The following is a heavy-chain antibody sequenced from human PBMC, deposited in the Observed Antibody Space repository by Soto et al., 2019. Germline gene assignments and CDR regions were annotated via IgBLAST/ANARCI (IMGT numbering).Heavy chain of an antibody. CDR3: GPLGNFGVVMGH. V-gene: IGHV1-2*02. Sequence: ASVKVSCKASGYSISAYYIHCVRQAPGQGLEWMGWIDPKNGGTVSAQKFQGRLTMTRDTSISTVYMDLSGLTSDDTALYYCGPLGNFGVVMGHWGQGTLVTVSS. J-gene: IGHJ4*02. CDR1: GYSISAYY. CDR2: IDPKNGGT. D-gene: IGHD3-3*01.